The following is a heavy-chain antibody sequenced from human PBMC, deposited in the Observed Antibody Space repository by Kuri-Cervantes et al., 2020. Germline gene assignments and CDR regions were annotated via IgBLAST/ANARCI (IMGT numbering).Heavy chain of an antibody. Sequence: GESLKISCAASGITFSSYAMRWVRQAPGKGLEWVSAISGSGGNTYYADPGKGRFTISRDNSKTTLYLQMDSLRAEDKSVYYCARSYYYGSGSSSAIDFWGQGTLVTVSS. J-gene: IGHJ4*02. CDR1: GITFSSYA. V-gene: IGHV3-23*01. CDR3: ARSYYYGSGSSSAIDF. CDR2: ISGSGGNT. D-gene: IGHD3-10*01.